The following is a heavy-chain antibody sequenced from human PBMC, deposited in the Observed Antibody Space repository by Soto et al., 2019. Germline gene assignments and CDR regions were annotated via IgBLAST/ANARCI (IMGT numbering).Heavy chain of an antibody. J-gene: IGHJ6*02. Sequence: SETLSLTSTVSGGSITSRSYYWGWIRKPPGKGLELFWSIYYSGSTYYNPSLKSRVTISVDTSKNQFSLKLSSVTAADTAVYYCARRTHYYDSSGYYYSHYYYGMDVWGQGTTVT. CDR1: GGSITSRSYY. CDR2: IYYSGST. D-gene: IGHD3-22*01. V-gene: IGHV4-39*01. CDR3: ARRTHYYDSSGYYYSHYYYGMDV.